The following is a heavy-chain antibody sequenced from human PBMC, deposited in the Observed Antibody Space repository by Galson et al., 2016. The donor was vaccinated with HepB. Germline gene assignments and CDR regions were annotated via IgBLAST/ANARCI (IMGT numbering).Heavy chain of an antibody. J-gene: IGHJ4*02. V-gene: IGHV3-23*01. CDR1: GFTFSSYA. D-gene: IGHD5-18*01. CDR3: AKDRGGRVDTGTLDY. CDR2: ISGSGGST. Sequence: SLRLSCAASGFTFSSYAMSWVRQAPGKGLEWVSAISGSGGSTYYADSVKGRFTISRDNSKNTLYLQINSLRAGDAAVYYCAKDRGGRVDTGTLDYWGQGTLVTVSS.